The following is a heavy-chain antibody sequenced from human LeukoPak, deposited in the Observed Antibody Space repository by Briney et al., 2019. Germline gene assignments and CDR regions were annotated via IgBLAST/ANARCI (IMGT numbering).Heavy chain of an antibody. V-gene: IGHV3-53*01. J-gene: IGHJ4*02. D-gene: IGHD3-9*01. Sequence: GGSLRLSCAASGFTVSSNYMSWVRQAPGKGPEWVSVIYSDGSTYYADSVKGRFTISRDTSKNTLYLQMNSLRAEDTAVYYCAKDRYYDILTGFYRNAYWGQGTLVTVSS. CDR2: IYSDGST. CDR3: AKDRYYDILTGFYRNAY. CDR1: GFTVSSNY.